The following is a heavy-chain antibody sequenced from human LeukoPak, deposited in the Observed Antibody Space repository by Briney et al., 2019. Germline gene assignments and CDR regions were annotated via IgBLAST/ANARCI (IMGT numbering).Heavy chain of an antibody. V-gene: IGHV3-33*08. D-gene: IGHD4-23*01. CDR2: IWYDENKK. Sequence: SGGSLRLSCAASGFPFSTYDMHWVRQAPGKGLEWVAVIWYDENKKFYADSVKGRFTISRDNFKSTLYLQMDSLRVEDTAVYYCAREGLTSTPNNAFDIWGQGSVVTVSS. J-gene: IGHJ3*02. CDR1: GFPFSTYD. CDR3: AREGLTSTPNNAFDI.